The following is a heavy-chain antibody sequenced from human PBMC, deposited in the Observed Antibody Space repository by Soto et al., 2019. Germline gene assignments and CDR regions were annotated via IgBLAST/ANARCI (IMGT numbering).Heavy chain of an antibody. J-gene: IGHJ6*03. CDR3: ARHVVYGDVMYYMDV. CDR2: IYPGDSDT. V-gene: IGHV5-51*01. CDR1: GYSFTNYW. D-gene: IGHD4-17*01. Sequence: PVESLKISSKGSGYSFTNYWIGWVRQMPGKGLEWMGIIYPGDSDTRYSPSFQGQVTISADKSISTAYLQWSSLKASDTAMYYCARHVVYGDVMYYMDVWGKGTTVTSP.